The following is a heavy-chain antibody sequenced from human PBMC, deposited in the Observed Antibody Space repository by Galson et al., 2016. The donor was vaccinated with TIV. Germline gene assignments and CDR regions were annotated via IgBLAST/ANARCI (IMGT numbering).Heavy chain of an antibody. J-gene: IGHJ4*02. CDR1: GFSFSNDW. CDR3: ARYLRSSNFDY. Sequence: SLRLSCAASGFSFSNDWMSWVRQAPGKGLEWVANIKQDGGEKYYVDSVKGRFPISRDNAKNSLYLQMNSLRAEDTAVYYCARYLRSSNFDYWGQGTLVTVSS. CDR2: IKQDGGEK. V-gene: IGHV3-7*01.